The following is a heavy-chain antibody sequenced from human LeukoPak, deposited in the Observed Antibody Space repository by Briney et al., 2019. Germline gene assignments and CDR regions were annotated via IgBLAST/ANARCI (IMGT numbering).Heavy chain of an antibody. CDR2: IYYSGST. V-gene: IGHV4-39*07. CDR1: GGSISSSSYY. D-gene: IGHD5-24*01. Sequence: SETLSLTCTVSGGSISSSSYYWGWIRQPPGKGLEWIGSIYYSGSTYYNPSLKSRVTISVDTSKNQFSLKLSSVTAADTAVYYCARDVAPRYEDGYNGAFDIWGQGTMVTVSS. J-gene: IGHJ3*02. CDR3: ARDVAPRYEDGYNGAFDI.